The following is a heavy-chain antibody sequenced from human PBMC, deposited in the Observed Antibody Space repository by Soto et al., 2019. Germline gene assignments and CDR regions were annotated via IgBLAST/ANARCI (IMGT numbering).Heavy chain of an antibody. J-gene: IGHJ6*02. CDR2: IIPILGIA. V-gene: IGHV1-69*02. D-gene: IGHD6-13*01. Sequence: QVQLVQSGAEVKKPGSSVKVSCKASGGTFSSYTISWVRQAPGQGLEWMGRIIPILGIANYAQKFQGRVTITADKATSTAYMELSSLRSEDTAVYYCARGPLPLIAAAGTDYYYGMDVWGQGTTVTVSS. CDR1: GGTFSSYT. CDR3: ARGPLPLIAAAGTDYYYGMDV.